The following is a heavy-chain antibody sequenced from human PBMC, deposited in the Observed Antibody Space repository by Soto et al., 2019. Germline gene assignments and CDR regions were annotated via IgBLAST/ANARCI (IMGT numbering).Heavy chain of an antibody. D-gene: IGHD2-2*01. Sequence: KASETLSLTCTVSGGSISSGGYYWSWIRQHPGKGLEWIGYIYYSGSTYYNPSLKSRVTISVDTSKNQFSLKLSSVTAADTAVYYCARVGDGYCSSTSCHDAFDIWGQGTMVTVSS. V-gene: IGHV4-31*03. J-gene: IGHJ3*02. CDR3: ARVGDGYCSSTSCHDAFDI. CDR1: GGSISSGGYY. CDR2: IYYSGST.